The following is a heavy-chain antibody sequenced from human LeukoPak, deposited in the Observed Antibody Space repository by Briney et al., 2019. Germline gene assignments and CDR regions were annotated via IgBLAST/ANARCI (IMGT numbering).Heavy chain of an antibody. CDR3: ARDGRYYDSSGYYYHFDY. CDR2: INSDGSST. Sequence: PGGSLRLSCAASGFTFSSYWMHWVRQAPGKGLVWVSRINSDGSSTSYADSVKGRFTISRDNAKNTLYLQMNSLRAEDTAVYYCARDGRYYDSSGYYYHFDYWGQGTLVTVS. V-gene: IGHV3-74*01. J-gene: IGHJ4*02. D-gene: IGHD3-22*01. CDR1: GFTFSSYW.